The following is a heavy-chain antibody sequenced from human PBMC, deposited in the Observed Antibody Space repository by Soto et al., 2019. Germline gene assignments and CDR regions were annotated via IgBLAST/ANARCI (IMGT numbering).Heavy chain of an antibody. CDR3: AREGPGKGGTQGYYFDY. D-gene: IGHD3-10*01. V-gene: IGHV1-69*13. Sequence: ASVKVSCKASGGTFSSYAISWVRQAPGQGLEWMGGIIPIFGTANYAQKFQGRVTITADESTSTAYMELSSLRSEDTAVYYCAREGPGKGGTQGYYFDYWGQGTLVTVSS. CDR1: GGTFSSYA. CDR2: IIPIFGTA. J-gene: IGHJ4*02.